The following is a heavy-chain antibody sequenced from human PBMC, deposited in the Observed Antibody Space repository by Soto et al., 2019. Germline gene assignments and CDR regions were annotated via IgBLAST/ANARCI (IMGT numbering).Heavy chain of an antibody. V-gene: IGHV3-30*18. CDR1: GFTFSSCG. D-gene: IGHD1-1*01. CDR3: AKERTRHFDY. Sequence: GGSLRLSCAASGFTFSSCGMHWVRQAPGKGLEWVAVISYDGNNKYYADSVKGRLTISRDNSKSTVSLQMNSLRAEDTAVYYCAKERTRHFDYWGQGIPVTVSS. CDR2: ISYDGNNK. J-gene: IGHJ4*02.